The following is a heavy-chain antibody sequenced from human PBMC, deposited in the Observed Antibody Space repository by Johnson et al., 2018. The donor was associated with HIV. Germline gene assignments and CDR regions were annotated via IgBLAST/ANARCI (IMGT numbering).Heavy chain of an antibody. CDR3: ARNSHSSNWYEWEAFDI. V-gene: IGHV3-30*14. CDR2: ISYDGSDK. D-gene: IGHD6-13*01. CDR1: GFTFSSYA. J-gene: IGHJ3*02. Sequence: QVQLVESGGGVVQPGRSLRLSCAASGFTFSSYAMHWVRQAPAKGLEWVAVISYDGSDKYYAASVKGRFTISSDISKNTLYLQMNSLRAEDTAVYYCARNSHSSNWYEWEAFDIWGQGTMVTVSS.